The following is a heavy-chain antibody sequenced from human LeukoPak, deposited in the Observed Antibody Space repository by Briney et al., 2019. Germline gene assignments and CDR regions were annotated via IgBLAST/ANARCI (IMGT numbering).Heavy chain of an antibody. V-gene: IGHV3-30*18. CDR3: AKSSGYGSYDHFDF. Sequence: GGSLRLSCSVSGFSFSNYGMHCVRQAPGKGLEWVAAISYDGHTKNYVDSVKGRFTVSRDSSLHLQMNSLTTEDTAIYYCAKSSGYGSYDHFDFWGQGTLVTV. J-gene: IGHJ4*02. CDR2: ISYDGHTK. D-gene: IGHD3-10*01. CDR1: GFSFSNYG.